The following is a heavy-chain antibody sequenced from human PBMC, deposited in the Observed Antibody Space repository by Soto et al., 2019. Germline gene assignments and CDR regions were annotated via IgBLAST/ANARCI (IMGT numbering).Heavy chain of an antibody. Sequence: QVQLVQSGAEVKKPGASVKVSCKASGYTFISHYIQWVRQAPGQGLEWVGIINPSGGTTRYAQKFQGRVTMTRDTSTSTVYMELSSLRSEDTAVYYCAREPRLPGDAFDIWGQGTMVSVSS. CDR3: AREPRLPGDAFDI. V-gene: IGHV1-46*03. D-gene: IGHD6-25*01. J-gene: IGHJ3*02. CDR2: INPSGGTT. CDR1: GYTFISHY.